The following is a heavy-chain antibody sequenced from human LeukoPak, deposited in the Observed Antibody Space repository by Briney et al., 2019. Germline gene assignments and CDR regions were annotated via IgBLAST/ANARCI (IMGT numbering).Heavy chain of an antibody. V-gene: IGHV3-9*01. CDR3: AKEDYSLDAFDI. J-gene: IGHJ3*02. Sequence: GRSLRLSCAASGFTFDDYAMPWVRQAPGKGLEWVSGISWNSGSIGYADSVKGRFTISRDNAKNSLYLQMNSLRAEDTALYYCAKEDYSLDAFDIWGQGTMVTVSS. D-gene: IGHD2-15*01. CDR2: ISWNSGSI. CDR1: GFTFDDYA.